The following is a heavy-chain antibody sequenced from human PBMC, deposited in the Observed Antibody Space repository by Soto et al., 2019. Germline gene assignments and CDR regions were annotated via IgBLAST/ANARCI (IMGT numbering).Heavy chain of an antibody. CDR2: INAGNGNT. CDR3: AGDLRDYGSCDY. D-gene: IGHD3-10*01. CDR1: GYTFTSYA. V-gene: IGHV1-3*01. J-gene: IGHJ4*02. Sequence: QVQLVQSGAEVKKPGASVKVSCKASGYTFTSYAMHWVRKAPGQRLEWMGWINAGNGNTKYSQKFQGRVTITRDTSVSPAYMGLSSMSSDDTAVYYCAGDLRDYGSCDYWGQGTLVTVSS.